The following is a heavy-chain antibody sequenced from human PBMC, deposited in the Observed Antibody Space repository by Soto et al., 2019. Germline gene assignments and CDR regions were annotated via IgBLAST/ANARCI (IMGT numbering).Heavy chain of an antibody. CDR3: ASTKDYSSSLDY. J-gene: IGHJ4*02. D-gene: IGHD6-6*01. V-gene: IGHV4-31*03. CDR1: GGSISSGGYY. Sequence: SETLSLTCTVSGGSISSGGYYWSWIRQHPGKGLEWIGCVYYNGRTYYNPSLKSRITISVDTSKKHFSLKLSSVTAADTAVYYCASTKDYSSSLDYWGQGILVTV. CDR2: VYYNGRT.